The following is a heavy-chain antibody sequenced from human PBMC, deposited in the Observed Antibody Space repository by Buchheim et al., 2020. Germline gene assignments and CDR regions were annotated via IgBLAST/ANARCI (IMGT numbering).Heavy chain of an antibody. D-gene: IGHD4/OR15-4a*01. CDR2: VWPGGGVK. Sequence: QVQLVESGGGVVQPGGSLRLSCAASGFTFKTYGMHWVRQAPGKGLEWVAVVWPGGGVKDYADFVEGRFTVSRDNSKNTLYLQLNSLRVEDTAVYYCARDRGADAPIDYWRQG. V-gene: IGHV3-33*01. CDR3: ARDRGADAPIDY. CDR1: GFTFKTYG. J-gene: IGHJ4*02.